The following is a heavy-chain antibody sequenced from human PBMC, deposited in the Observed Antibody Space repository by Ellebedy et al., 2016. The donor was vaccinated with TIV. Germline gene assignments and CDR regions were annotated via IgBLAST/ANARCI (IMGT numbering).Heavy chain of an antibody. D-gene: IGHD6-19*01. J-gene: IGHJ4*02. Sequence: GGSLRLSCAASGFTFSTFGFHWARQAPGKGLEWVALMTSDGTKGYYADSMKGRFTVSRDNSKNTVYLQVNSLRAEDTAVYYCVRDGSGWSGDYWGRGALVTVSS. CDR1: GFTFSTFG. CDR2: MTSDGTKG. V-gene: IGHV3-33*05. CDR3: VRDGSGWSGDY.